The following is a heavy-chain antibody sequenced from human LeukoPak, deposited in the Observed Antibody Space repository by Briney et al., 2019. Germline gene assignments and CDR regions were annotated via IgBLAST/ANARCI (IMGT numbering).Heavy chain of an antibody. CDR2: ISGSGGST. CDR3: AKAATYCGGDCYGLFDY. J-gene: IGHJ4*02. V-gene: IGHV3-23*01. CDR1: GFTFSSYA. D-gene: IGHD2-21*02. Sequence: PGGSLRLSCAASGFTFSSYAMSWVRQAPGKGLEWVSAISGSGGSTYYADSVKGRFTISRDNSKNTLYLQMNSLRAEDTAVYYCAKAATYCGGDCYGLFDYWGQGTLVTVSS.